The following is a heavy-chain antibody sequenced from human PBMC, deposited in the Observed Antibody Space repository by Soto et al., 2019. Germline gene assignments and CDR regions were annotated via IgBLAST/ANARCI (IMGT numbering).Heavy chain of an antibody. J-gene: IGHJ4*02. Sequence: GASVKVSCKASGGTFSSYAISWVRQAPGQGLEWMGGIIPIFGTANYAQKFQGRVTITADESTSTAYMELSSLRSEDTAVYYCAKHVEMATIGPFDYWGQGTLVTVSS. D-gene: IGHD5-12*01. V-gene: IGHV1-69*13. CDR3: AKHVEMATIGPFDY. CDR2: IIPIFGTA. CDR1: GGTFSSYA.